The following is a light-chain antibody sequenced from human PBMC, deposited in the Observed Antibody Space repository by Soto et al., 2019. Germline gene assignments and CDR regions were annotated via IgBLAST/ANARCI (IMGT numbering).Light chain of an antibody. V-gene: IGKV3-20*01. CDR1: ESVASNY. CDR3: HHYGSSRFMFS. CDR2: GAS. J-gene: IGKJ2*01. Sequence: EIVLTQSPGTLSVSPGETATVSCRASESVASNYLAWYQHKPGQAPRLLIYGASSRATGIPDRFNSSGSGTDFTLTICRLEHEDFAVYYCHHYGSSRFMFSLGQGTKLEIK.